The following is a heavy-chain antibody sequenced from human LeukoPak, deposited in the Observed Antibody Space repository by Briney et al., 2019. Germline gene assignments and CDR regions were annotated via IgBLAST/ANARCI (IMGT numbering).Heavy chain of an antibody. CDR2: FDPEDGET. Sequence: ASAKVSFKVSGYTLTEMSIHWVRQAPGGALEWMGGFDPEDGETVYAPKFQGRVTMTEDTSADTAYMELSSLRSEDTAVYYCTTCLNGAGQPVAIYYYGMDVWGQGTTVTVSS. CDR1: GYTLTEMS. J-gene: IGHJ6*02. CDR3: TTCLNGAGQPVAIYYYGMDV. V-gene: IGHV1-24*01. D-gene: IGHD2-2*01.